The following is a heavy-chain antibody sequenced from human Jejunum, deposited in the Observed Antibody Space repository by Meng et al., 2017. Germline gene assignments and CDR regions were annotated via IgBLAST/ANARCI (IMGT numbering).Heavy chain of an antibody. CDR3: ATAQEVMIAFGGGDAFDF. D-gene: IGHD3-16*01. J-gene: IGHJ3*01. V-gene: IGHV3-53*01. CDR1: GFRVRGSY. CDR2: IFAGEVT. Sequence: GGSLRLSCAASGFRVRGSYMSWVRQARGKGLEWVAVIFAGEVTYYADSVKGRFADSRDNFKNTLYLQMNNLGAEDTAVYYCATAQEVMIAFGGGDAFDFWGQGTMVTVSS.